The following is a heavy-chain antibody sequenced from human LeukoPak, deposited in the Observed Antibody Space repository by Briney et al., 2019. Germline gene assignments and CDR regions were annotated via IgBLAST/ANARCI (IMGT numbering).Heavy chain of an antibody. V-gene: IGHV1-69*13. J-gene: IGHJ5*02. CDR1: GGTFSSYA. CDR2: IIPIFGTA. D-gene: IGHD4-17*01. CDR3: AREHPSGLRLNWFDP. Sequence: SVKVSCRASGGTFSSYAISWVRQAPGQGLEWMGGIIPIFGTANYAQKFQGRVTITADESTSTAYMELSSLRFEDTAVYYCAREHPSGLRLNWFDPWGQGTLVTVSS.